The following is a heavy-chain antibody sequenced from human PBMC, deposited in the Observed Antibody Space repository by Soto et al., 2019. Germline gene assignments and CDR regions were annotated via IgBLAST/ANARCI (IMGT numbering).Heavy chain of an antibody. Sequence: GESLKISCKGSAYSFTSHWISWVRQMPGKGLEWMGSIDPSDSYTNYRPSFQGRFTISRDNSKNTLYLQMNSLRAEDTAVYYCARGYSQYCSSTSCYVSYYYGMDVWGQGTTVTSP. CDR3: ARGYSQYCSSTSCYVSYYYGMDV. V-gene: IGHV5-10-1*01. D-gene: IGHD2-2*01. CDR1: AYSFTSHW. CDR2: IDPSDSYT. J-gene: IGHJ6*02.